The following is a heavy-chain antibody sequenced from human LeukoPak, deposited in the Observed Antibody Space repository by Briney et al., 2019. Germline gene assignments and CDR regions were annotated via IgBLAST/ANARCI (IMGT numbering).Heavy chain of an antibody. J-gene: IGHJ4*02. CDR1: GYSISSGYY. Sequence: SETLXXTCTVSGYSISSGYYWGWIRQPPGKGLEWIGSIYHSGSTYYNPSLKRGVTISVDTSKNQFSLKLSSVTAADTAVYYCARGGVMYGDYWGQGTLVTVSS. V-gene: IGHV4-38-2*02. D-gene: IGHD3-16*01. CDR2: IYHSGST. CDR3: ARGGVMYGDY.